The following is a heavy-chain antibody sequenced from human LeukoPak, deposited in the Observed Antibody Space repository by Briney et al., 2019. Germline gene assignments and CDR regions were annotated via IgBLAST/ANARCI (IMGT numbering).Heavy chain of an antibody. CDR3: ARRSDDYDSSSYYH. V-gene: IGHV1-8*01. Sequence: ASVKVSCKASGYTFSTYDINWVRQDTGQGLEWMGWVNPNSGNTGYAQKFQGRVTMTRDNSISTAYMELSSLRSEDTAFYYCARRSDDYDSSSYYHWGQGTLVSVSS. CDR2: VNPNSGNT. J-gene: IGHJ4*02. CDR1: GYTFSTYD. D-gene: IGHD3-22*01.